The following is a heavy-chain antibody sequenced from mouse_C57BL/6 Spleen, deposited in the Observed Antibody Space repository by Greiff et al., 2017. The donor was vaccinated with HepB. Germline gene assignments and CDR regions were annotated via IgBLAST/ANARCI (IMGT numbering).Heavy chain of an antibody. D-gene: IGHD1-1*01. J-gene: IGHJ2*01. V-gene: IGHV7-3*01. Sequence: EVHLVESGGGLVQPGGSLSLSCAASGFTFTDYYMSWVRQPPGKALEWLGFIRNKANGYTTEYSASVKGRFTISIDNSQSILYLQMNALRAEDSATYYCARYMGTVESRGFDYWGQGTTLTVSS. CDR1: GFTFTDYY. CDR2: IRNKANGYTT. CDR3: ARYMGTVESRGFDY.